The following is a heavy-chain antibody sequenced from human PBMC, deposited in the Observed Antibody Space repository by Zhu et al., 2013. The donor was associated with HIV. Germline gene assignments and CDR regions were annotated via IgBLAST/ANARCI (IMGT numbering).Heavy chain of an antibody. CDR1: GYTFNTFF. CDR2: INPRGGSA. Sequence: QIQLVQSGAELKQVGSSVSISCKTSGYTFNTFFIHWLRRAPGQGLEWMGIINPRGGSATYSKKFEGRVLMTRDSSRNTVYMDLANLTPADTALYFCVRDQGVPVATSRSTLEYFQYWGQGT. J-gene: IGHJ1*01. CDR3: VRDQGVPVATSRSTLEYFQY. D-gene: IGHD2-8*01. V-gene: IGHV1-46*02.